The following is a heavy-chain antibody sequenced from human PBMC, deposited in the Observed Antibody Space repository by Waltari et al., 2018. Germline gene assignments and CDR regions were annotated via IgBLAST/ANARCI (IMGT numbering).Heavy chain of an antibody. Sequence: QVQLVQSGAEVKKPGASVKVSCKVSGYTLTELSMHWVRQAPGKGLEWMGGVGPENGETMYAKKFQGRVNMTEDTATDTAYMELSSLRSEDAAVYYCATERRPMVRGVITDYWGQGTLVTVSS. CDR1: GYTLTELS. CDR3: ATERRPMVRGVITDY. J-gene: IGHJ4*02. V-gene: IGHV1-24*01. CDR2: VGPENGET. D-gene: IGHD3-10*01.